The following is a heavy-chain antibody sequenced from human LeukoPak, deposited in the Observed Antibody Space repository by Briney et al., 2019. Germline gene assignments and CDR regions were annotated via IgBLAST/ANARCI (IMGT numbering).Heavy chain of an antibody. J-gene: IGHJ4*02. CDR3: ARGAMIVPVY. CDR2: IYSGGST. V-gene: IGHV3-53*01. D-gene: IGHD3-22*01. CDR1: GFTVSSNY. Sequence: GGSLRLSCAASGFTVSSNYMSWVRQAPGKGLEWASVIYSGGSTYYADSVKGRFTIPRDNSKNTVYLHMNGLRAEDTAVYYCARGAMIVPVYWGQGTLVTVPS.